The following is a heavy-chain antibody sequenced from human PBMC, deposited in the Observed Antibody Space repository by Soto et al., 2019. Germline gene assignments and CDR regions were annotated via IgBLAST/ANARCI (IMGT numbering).Heavy chain of an antibody. D-gene: IGHD5-12*01. CDR3: AESPRGEMATA. J-gene: IGHJ5*02. CDR1: GYTFINYH. CDR2: INTYNGMT. Sequence: QVQLVQSGGEVKKPGASVTVSCKASGYTFINYHITWVRQAPGQGLEWMAWINTYNGMTDYAQRFQGRVTMTRDTTASTAYMEVRNLGSDVTAVYFCAESPRGEMATAWGEGTLVTVSS. V-gene: IGHV1-18*01.